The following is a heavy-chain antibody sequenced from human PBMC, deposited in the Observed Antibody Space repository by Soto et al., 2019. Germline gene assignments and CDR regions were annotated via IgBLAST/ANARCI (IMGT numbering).Heavy chain of an antibody. CDR1: GGTFSSYA. V-gene: IGHV1-69*01. J-gene: IGHJ4*02. D-gene: IGHD5-12*01. CDR2: IIPSFGTG. CDR3: ARERGGYNRGDFEF. Sequence: QVQLVQSGAEAKRPGSSVKVSCKASGGTFSSYAISWVRQAPGQGLEWLGGIIPSFGTGNYQQNFQGRLTINADESTSTVYMELSGLTSGDTAVDYGARERGGYNRGDFEFWGQGTLVTVSS.